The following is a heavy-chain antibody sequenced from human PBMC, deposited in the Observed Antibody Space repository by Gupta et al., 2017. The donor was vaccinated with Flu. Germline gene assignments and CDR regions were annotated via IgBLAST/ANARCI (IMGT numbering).Heavy chain of an antibody. V-gene: IGHV4-34*01. CDR3: ARESDIVVVVAATSNWFDP. J-gene: IGHJ5*02. Sequence: VQLQQWGAGLLKPPATLSLTGAVYGGPFSGYYWSLIRQPPGKGLEWIGEINQSGSTNYNPSLKSRVTISVDTSKNQFSLKLSSVTAADTAVYYCARESDIVVVVAATSNWFDPWGQGTLVTVSS. CDR1: GGPFSGYY. CDR2: INQSGST. D-gene: IGHD2-15*01.